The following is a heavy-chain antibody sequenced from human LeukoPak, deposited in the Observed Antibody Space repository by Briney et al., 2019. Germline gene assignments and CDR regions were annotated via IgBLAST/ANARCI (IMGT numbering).Heavy chain of an antibody. CDR3: ARLTTMVTTFVY. Sequence: GGSLRLSCAASGFTIVSYWMSWVRQAPGKGLEWVASINPAGSDKFYVDSVKGRFTISRDNAENSFYLQMNSLRGEDTAAYYCARLTTMVTTFVYWGQGALVTVSS. D-gene: IGHD5-18*01. CDR2: INPAGSDK. J-gene: IGHJ4*02. CDR1: GFTIVSYW. V-gene: IGHV3-7*01.